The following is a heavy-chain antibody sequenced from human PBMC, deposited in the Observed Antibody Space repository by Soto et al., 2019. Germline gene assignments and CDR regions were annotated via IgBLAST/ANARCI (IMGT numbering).Heavy chain of an antibody. CDR1: GFTFDDYA. D-gene: IGHD3-3*01. V-gene: IGHV3-9*01. Sequence: EVQLVESGGGLVQPGRSLRLSCAASGFTFDDYAMHWVRQAPGKGLEWVSGISWNSGSIGYADSVKGRFTISRDNAKNSLYLQMNSLRAEDTALYYCAKAPYDRMGFDYWGQGTLVTVSS. CDR2: ISWNSGSI. J-gene: IGHJ4*02. CDR3: AKAPYDRMGFDY.